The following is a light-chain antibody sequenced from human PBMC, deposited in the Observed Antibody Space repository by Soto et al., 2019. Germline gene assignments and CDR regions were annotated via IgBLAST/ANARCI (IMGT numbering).Light chain of an antibody. Sequence: EILMTQSPDTLSVSPGESATLSCRASQRAYSNLAWYQQRPGQAPRLLIYGAATRATGLPARFSGRGSGTEFTLTLSSLQSEDFAVYFCQQYNNWTPSTFGQGTRLEI. CDR3: QQYNNWTPST. J-gene: IGKJ5*01. V-gene: IGKV3-15*01. CDR2: GAA. CDR1: QRAYSN.